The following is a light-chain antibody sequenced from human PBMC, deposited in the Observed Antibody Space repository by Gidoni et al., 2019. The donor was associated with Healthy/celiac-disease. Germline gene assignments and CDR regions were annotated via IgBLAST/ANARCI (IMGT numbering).Light chain of an antibody. CDR1: SSNLGAGSD. CDR2: GNS. Sequence: QSVLTQPPSVSGAPGQRVTISCTGSSSNLGAGSDVPWYQQLPGTAPKLLIYGNSNRPSEVPDRFSGSKSGTSASLAITGLQAEDEADYYCQSYDSSLSDVVFGGGTKLTVL. J-gene: IGLJ2*01. CDR3: QSYDSSLSDVV. V-gene: IGLV1-40*01.